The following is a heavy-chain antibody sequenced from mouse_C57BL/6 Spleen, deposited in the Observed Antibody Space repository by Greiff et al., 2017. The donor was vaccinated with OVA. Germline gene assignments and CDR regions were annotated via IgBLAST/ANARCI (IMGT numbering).Heavy chain of an antibody. D-gene: IGHD2-1*01. CDR3: ARKYGNYEDAMDY. V-gene: IGHV5-17*01. CDR2: ISSGSSTI. Sequence: EVKLMESGGGLVKPGGSLKLSCAASGFTFSDYGMHWVRQAPEKGLEWVAYISSGSSTIYYADTVKGRFTISRDNAKNTLFLQMTSLRSEDTAMYYCARKYGNYEDAMDYWGQGTSVTVSS. CDR1: GFTFSDYG. J-gene: IGHJ4*01.